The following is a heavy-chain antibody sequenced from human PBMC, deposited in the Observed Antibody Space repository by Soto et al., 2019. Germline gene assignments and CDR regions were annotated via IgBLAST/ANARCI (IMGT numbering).Heavy chain of an antibody. CDR3: ARQILLWFGELLHFDY. J-gene: IGHJ4*02. Sequence: QLQLQESGPGLVKPSETLSLTCTVSGGSISSSSYYWGWIRQPPGKGLEWIGSIYYSGSTYYNLSLKSRVTISVDTSKNQFSLKLSSVTAADTAVYYCARQILLWFGELLHFDYWGQGTLVTVSS. V-gene: IGHV4-39*01. CDR2: IYYSGST. CDR1: GGSISSSSYY. D-gene: IGHD3-10*01.